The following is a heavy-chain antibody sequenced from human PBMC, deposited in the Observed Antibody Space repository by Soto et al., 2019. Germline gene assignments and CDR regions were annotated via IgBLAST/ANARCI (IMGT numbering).Heavy chain of an antibody. CDR3: ARDSASSGWDY. CDR2: ISADTGNT. CDR1: VYTFTRYY. Sequence: XVKGYCKASVYTFTRYYMHWVRHAPGQGHEWMGGISADTGNTNYAQKLQGRVTMTTDTSTSTAYMELRSLRSDDTAVYYCARDSASSGWDYWGQGTLVTVSS. D-gene: IGHD6-19*01. J-gene: IGHJ4*02. V-gene: IGHV1-18*04.